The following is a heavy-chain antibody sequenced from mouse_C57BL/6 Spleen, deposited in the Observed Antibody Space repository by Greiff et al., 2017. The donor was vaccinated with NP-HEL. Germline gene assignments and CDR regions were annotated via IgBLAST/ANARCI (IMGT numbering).Heavy chain of an antibody. D-gene: IGHD1-1*01. CDR1: GYTFTSYW. CDR3: ARGAITTVVAPFDY. Sequence: QQPGAELVMPGASVKLSCKASGYTFTSYWMHWVKQRPGQGLEWIGEIDPSDSYTNYNQKFKGKSTLTVDKSSSTAYMQLSSLTSEDSAVYYCARGAITTVVAPFDYWGQGTTLTVSS. V-gene: IGHV1-69*01. CDR2: IDPSDSYT. J-gene: IGHJ2*01.